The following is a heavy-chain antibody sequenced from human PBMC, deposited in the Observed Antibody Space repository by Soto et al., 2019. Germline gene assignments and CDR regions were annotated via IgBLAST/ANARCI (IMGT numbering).Heavy chain of an antibody. V-gene: IGHV3-15*01. J-gene: IGHJ4*02. D-gene: IGHD3-10*01. Sequence: HGGSLRLSCAASGFTFSNAWMSWVRQSPGKGLEWVGRIKSKTDGGTTDYAAPVKGRFTISRDDSKNTLYLQMNSLKTEDTAVYYCTTDRTMVRGVIPFDYWGQGTLVTVSS. CDR1: GFTFSNAW. CDR3: TTDRTMVRGVIPFDY. CDR2: IKSKTDGGTT.